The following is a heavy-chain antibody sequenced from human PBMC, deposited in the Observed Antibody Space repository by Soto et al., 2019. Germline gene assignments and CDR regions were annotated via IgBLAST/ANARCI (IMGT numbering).Heavy chain of an antibody. V-gene: IGHV3-30*18. Sequence: QVQLVESGGGVVQPGRSLRLSCAACGFTFSSYGMRWVLQAPGKGLEWVAVISYDGRNKYYADSVKGRFTISRDNSKNTLYLQMNSLRAEDTAVYYCANDPRAGVGTDDAFDIWGQGTMVTVSS. CDR2: ISYDGRNK. D-gene: IGHD6-19*01. J-gene: IGHJ3*02. CDR3: ANDPRAGVGTDDAFDI. CDR1: GFTFSSYG.